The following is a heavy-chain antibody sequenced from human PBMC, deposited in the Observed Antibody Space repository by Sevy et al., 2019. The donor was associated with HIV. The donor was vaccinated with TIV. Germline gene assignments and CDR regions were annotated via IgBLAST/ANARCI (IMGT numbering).Heavy chain of an antibody. CDR1: GFTFSSYT. V-gene: IGHV3-21*01. Sequence: GGSLRLSCAASGFTFSSYTMNWVRQAPGKGLEWVSSISSSSNYIYYADSLKVRFTISRDNAKNSVYLQMNSLRAEDTAVYYCARDGDCTSTSCLLYFDYWGQGTLVTVSS. D-gene: IGHD2-2*01. CDR2: ISSSSNYI. J-gene: IGHJ4*02. CDR3: ARDGDCTSTSCLLYFDY.